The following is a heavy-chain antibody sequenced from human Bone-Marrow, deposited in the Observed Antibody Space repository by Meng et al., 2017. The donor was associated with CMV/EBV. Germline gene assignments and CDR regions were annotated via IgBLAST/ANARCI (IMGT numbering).Heavy chain of an antibody. CDR3: ARVGGNKSPPQH. CDR2: IYYNGNT. CDR1: GGSISSSSYY. J-gene: IGHJ1*01. D-gene: IGHD5-12*01. Sequence: SETLSLTCTVSGGSISSSSYYWSWIRQPPGKGLEWIGYIYYNGNTNYNPSLKSRVTISLDTSKNQFSMKLTSVTAADTALYYCARVGGNKSPPQHWGQRTLVTVSS. V-gene: IGHV4-61*01.